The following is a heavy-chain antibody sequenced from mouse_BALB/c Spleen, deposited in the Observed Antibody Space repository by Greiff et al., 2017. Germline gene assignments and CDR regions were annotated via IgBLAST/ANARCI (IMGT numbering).Heavy chain of an antibody. CDR2: IWAGGST. CDR3: AREGDGSSFAY. V-gene: IGHV2-9*02. D-gene: IGHD1-1*01. Sequence: QVQLKESGPGLVAPSQSLSITCTVSGFSLTSYGVHWVRQPPGKGLEWLGVIWAGGSTNYNSALMSRLSISKDNSKSQVFLKMNSLQTDDTAMYYCAREGDGSSFAYWGQGTLVTVSA. CDR1: GFSLTSYG. J-gene: IGHJ3*01.